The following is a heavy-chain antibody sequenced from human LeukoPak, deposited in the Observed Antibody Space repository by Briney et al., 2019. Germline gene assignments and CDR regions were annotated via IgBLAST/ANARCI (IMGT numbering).Heavy chain of an antibody. J-gene: IGHJ6*03. CDR1: GGSISSHY. Sequence: SENLSLNCTVSGGSISSHYWSWIRQPPGKGLEWIGYIYYSGSTNYNPSLKSRVTISVDTSKNQFSLKLSSVTAADTAVYYCASLTTVTTFPYYYYYMDVWGKGTTVTVSS. D-gene: IGHD4-17*01. CDR2: IYYSGST. CDR3: ASLTTVTTFPYYYYYMDV. V-gene: IGHV4-59*11.